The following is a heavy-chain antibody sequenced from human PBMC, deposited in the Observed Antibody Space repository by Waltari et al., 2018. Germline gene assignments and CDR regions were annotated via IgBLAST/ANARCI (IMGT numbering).Heavy chain of an antibody. CDR3: ARGVYYDFWSGYYTGYYYMDV. D-gene: IGHD3-3*01. CDR2: INHSGST. Sequence: QVQLQQWGAGLLKPSETLSLTCAVYGGSFSGYYWSWIRQPAGQGLEWIGEINHSGSTNYNPSLKSRVTISVDTSKNQFSLKLSSVTAADTAVYYCARGVYYDFWSGYYTGYYYMDVWGKGTTVTVSS. CDR1: GGSFSGYY. V-gene: IGHV4-34*01. J-gene: IGHJ6*03.